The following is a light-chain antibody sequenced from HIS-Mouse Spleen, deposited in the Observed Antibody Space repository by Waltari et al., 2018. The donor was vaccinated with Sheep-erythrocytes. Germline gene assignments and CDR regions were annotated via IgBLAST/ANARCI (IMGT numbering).Light chain of an antibody. CDR1: KLGDKY. J-gene: IGLJ3*02. CDR3: QAWDSSTAWV. CDR2: QDS. V-gene: IGLV3-1*01. Sequence: SYELTQPPSVSVSPGQTASITCSGAKLGDKYACWYQQKPGQSPVLVIYQDSKRPSGIPERFSGSNSGNTATLTISGTQAMDEADYYCQAWDSSTAWVFGGGTKLNVL.